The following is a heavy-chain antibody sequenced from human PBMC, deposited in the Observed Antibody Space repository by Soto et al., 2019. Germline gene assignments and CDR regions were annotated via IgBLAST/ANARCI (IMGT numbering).Heavy chain of an antibody. CDR1: GGSISSSSYY. CDR2: IYYSGST. Sequence: QLQLQESGPGLVKPSETLSLTCTVSGGSISSSSYYWGWIRQPPGKGLEWIGSIYYSGSTYYNPSLKSRVTISVDTSKNQFSLKLSSVTAADTAVYYCARGVSSGWYEAHTNWFDPWGQGTLVTVSS. V-gene: IGHV4-39*01. CDR3: ARGVSSGWYEAHTNWFDP. D-gene: IGHD6-19*01. J-gene: IGHJ5*02.